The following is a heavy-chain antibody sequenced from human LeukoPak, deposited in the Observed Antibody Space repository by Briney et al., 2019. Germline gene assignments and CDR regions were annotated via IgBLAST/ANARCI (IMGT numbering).Heavy chain of an antibody. Sequence: GESLQISCKGSGYSFTNYWIAWVRQMPGKGLEWMGIIYPGDSDTRYSPSFQGQVTISADESISTAYLQWSSLKASDTAMYYCARRSGSFQGDYNFDYWGQGTLVTVSS. CDR1: GYSFTNYW. D-gene: IGHD1-26*01. V-gene: IGHV5-51*01. J-gene: IGHJ4*02. CDR3: ARRSGSFQGDYNFDY. CDR2: IYPGDSDT.